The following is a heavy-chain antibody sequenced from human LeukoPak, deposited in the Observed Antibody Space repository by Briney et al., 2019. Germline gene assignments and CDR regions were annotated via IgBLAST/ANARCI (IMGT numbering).Heavy chain of an antibody. D-gene: IGHD6-19*01. V-gene: IGHV3-23*01. J-gene: IGHJ4*02. CDR1: GFAFSSYA. Sequence: GGSLRLSCAASGFAFSSYAMSWVPQAPGKGRRGGSAMGDSGGSTYSAESRKGRFTIYRYNSKYTLYLHTNSLRAKATALYECAKDLIALAGGKSVWGQGTLVTVSS. CDR3: AKDLIALAGGKSV. CDR2: MGDSGGST.